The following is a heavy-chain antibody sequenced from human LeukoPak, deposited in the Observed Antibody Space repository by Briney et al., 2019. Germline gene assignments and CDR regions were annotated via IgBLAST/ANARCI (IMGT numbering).Heavy chain of an antibody. CDR1: GFTFSSYG. D-gene: IGHD4-23*01. CDR3: AKDLSGNEAIDY. J-gene: IGHJ4*02. Sequence: PGGSLRLSCAASGFTFSSYGMHWVRQAPGKGLEWVAFIRYDGSNKYYADSVKGRFTISRDNSKNTLYLQTNSLRAEDTAVYYCAKDLSGNEAIDYWGQGTLVTVSS. CDR2: IRYDGSNK. V-gene: IGHV3-30*02.